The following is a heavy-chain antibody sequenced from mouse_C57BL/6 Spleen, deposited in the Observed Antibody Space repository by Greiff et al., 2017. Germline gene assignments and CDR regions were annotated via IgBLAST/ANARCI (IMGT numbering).Heavy chain of an antibody. V-gene: IGHV1-53*01. CDR1: GYTFTSYW. CDR2: INPSNGGT. Sequence: VKLQQPGTELVKPGASVKLSCKASGYTFTSYWMHWVKQRPGQGLEWIGNINPSNGGTNYNEKFKSKATLTVDKSSSTAYMQLSSLTSEDSAVYYCARGDYYGSSSNYFDDWGQGTTLTVSS. D-gene: IGHD1-1*01. CDR3: ARGDYYGSSSNYFDD. J-gene: IGHJ2*01.